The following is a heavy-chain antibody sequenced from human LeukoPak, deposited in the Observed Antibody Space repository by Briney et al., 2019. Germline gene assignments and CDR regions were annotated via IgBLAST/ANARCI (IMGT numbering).Heavy chain of an antibody. CDR1: GGSVSSYY. CDR3: ARLQVHCGGDCYTRWFDP. V-gene: IGHV4-59*08. CDR2: IYYSGST. J-gene: IGHJ5*02. Sequence: PSETLSLTCTVSGGSVSSYYWSWIRQPPGKGLEWIAYIYYSGSTEYNPSLKSRVTISLDRSKNQFSLKLRSVTAADTAVYYCARLQVHCGGDCYTRWFDPWGQGTLVTVSS. D-gene: IGHD2-21*02.